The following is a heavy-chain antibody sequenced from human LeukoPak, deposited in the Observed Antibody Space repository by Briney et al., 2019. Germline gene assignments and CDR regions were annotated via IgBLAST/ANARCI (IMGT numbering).Heavy chain of an antibody. CDR3: ARGGYYYDSSGYSYFDY. D-gene: IGHD3-22*01. CDR2: INHSGST. V-gene: IGHV4-34*01. J-gene: IGHJ4*02. CDR1: GGSFSGYY. Sequence: SEILSLTCAVYGGSFSGYYWSWIRQPPGKGLEWIGEINHSGSTNYNPSLKSRVTISVDTPKNQFSLKLSSVTAADTAVYYCARGGYYYDSSGYSYFDYWGQGTLVTVSS.